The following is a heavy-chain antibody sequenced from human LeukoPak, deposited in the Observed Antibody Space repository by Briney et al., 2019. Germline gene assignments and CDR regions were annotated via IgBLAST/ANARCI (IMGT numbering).Heavy chain of an antibody. Sequence: SETLSLTCTVSGGSISSYYWSWIRQPPGKGLEWIGYIYYSGSTNYNPSLKSRVTISVDTSKNQFSLKLSSVTAADTAVYYCARHPPRGITGTPSACDYWGQGTLVTVSS. V-gene: IGHV4-59*08. CDR2: IYYSGST. J-gene: IGHJ4*02. CDR3: ARHPPRGITGTPSACDY. D-gene: IGHD1-7*01. CDR1: GGSISSYY.